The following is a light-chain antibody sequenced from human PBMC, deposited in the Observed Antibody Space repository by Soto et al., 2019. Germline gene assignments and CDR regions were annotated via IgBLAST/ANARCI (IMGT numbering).Light chain of an antibody. CDR3: CSYAGTSTLV. Sequence: QSALTQPASVSVSPGQSITISCTGTSSDVGSYNLVSWYQHHPGKAPKIMIYEVSKWPSGVSNRFSGSKSGNTASLTISGLQAEDEADYYCCSYAGTSTLVFGTGTKVTVL. J-gene: IGLJ1*01. CDR1: SSDVGSYNL. V-gene: IGLV2-23*02. CDR2: EVS.